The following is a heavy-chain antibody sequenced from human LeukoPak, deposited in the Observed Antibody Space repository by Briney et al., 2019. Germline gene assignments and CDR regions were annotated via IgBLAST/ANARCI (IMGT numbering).Heavy chain of an antibody. CDR2: TIPIFGTA. J-gene: IGHJ6*03. CDR1: GGTFSSYA. V-gene: IGHV1-69*13. Sequence: ASAKVSCKASGGTFSSYAISWVRQAPGQGLEWMGGTIPIFGTANYAQKFQGRVTITADESTSTAYMELSSLRSEDTAVYYCARGPIFGVVIMDYYYMDVWGKGTTVTVSS. D-gene: IGHD3-3*01. CDR3: ARGPIFGVVIMDYYYMDV.